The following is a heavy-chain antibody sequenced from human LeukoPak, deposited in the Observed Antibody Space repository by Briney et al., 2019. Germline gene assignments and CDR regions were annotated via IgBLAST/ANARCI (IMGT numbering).Heavy chain of an antibody. D-gene: IGHD3-10*01. CDR2: IKPDGGDK. V-gene: IGHV3-7*01. J-gene: IGHJ3*02. CDR3: ARDPGGSGSWGAFDI. CDR1: GCTFSSHW. Sequence: GGSLRLSCVASGCTFSSHWMAWVRQAPGKGLEWVADIKPDGGDKYYVDSVKGRLTISRDNSKNSLYLDMNSLRAEDTAVYYCARDPGGSGSWGAFDIWGRGTMVIVFS.